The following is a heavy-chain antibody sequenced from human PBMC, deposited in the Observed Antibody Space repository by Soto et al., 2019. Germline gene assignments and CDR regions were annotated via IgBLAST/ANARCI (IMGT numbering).Heavy chain of an antibody. D-gene: IGHD6-19*01. CDR2: IIPIFGTA. CDR3: ARDSAGRQWLTSFDY. Sequence: QVQLVQSGAEVKKPGSSVKVSCKASGGTFSSYAISWVRQAPGQGLEWMGGIIPIFGTANYAQKFQGRATITADESTSTPYMELSSLRSEDTAVYYCARDSAGRQWLTSFDYWGQGTLVTVSS. J-gene: IGHJ4*02. CDR1: GGTFSSYA. V-gene: IGHV1-69*12.